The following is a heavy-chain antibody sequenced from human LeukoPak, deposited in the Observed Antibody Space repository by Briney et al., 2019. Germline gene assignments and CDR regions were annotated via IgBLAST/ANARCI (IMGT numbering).Heavy chain of an antibody. Sequence: ASVKVSCKASGYTFTSYDINWVRQATGQGLEWMGGIIPIFGTANYAQKFQGRVTITTDESTSTAYMELSSLRSEDTAVYYCATGYYYGSGSYYITGFDYWGQGTLVTVSS. CDR2: IIPIFGTA. J-gene: IGHJ4*02. D-gene: IGHD3-10*01. CDR3: ATGYYYGSGSYYITGFDY. CDR1: GYTFTSYD. V-gene: IGHV1-69*05.